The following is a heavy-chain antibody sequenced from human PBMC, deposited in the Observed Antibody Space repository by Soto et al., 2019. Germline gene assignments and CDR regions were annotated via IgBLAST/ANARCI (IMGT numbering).Heavy chain of an antibody. CDR3: ARDYPVVPAAFVASGAGTGFDY. D-gene: IGHD2-2*01. V-gene: IGHV3-11*01. CDR1: GFTFSDYY. J-gene: IGHJ4*02. CDR2: ISSSGSTI. Sequence: QVQLVESGGGLVKPGGSLRLSCAASGFTFSDYYMSWIRQAPGKGLEWVSYISSSGSTIYYADSVKGRFTISRDNAKNSLYLQMNSLRAEDTAVYYCARDYPVVPAAFVASGAGTGFDYWGQGTLVTVSS.